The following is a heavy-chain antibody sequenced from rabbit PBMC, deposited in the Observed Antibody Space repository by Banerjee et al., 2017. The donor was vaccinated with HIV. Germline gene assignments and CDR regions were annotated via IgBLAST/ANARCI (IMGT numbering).Heavy chain of an antibody. Sequence: QSLEESGGDLVKPGASLTLTCKASGFSFSSAYDMCWVRQAPGKGLQWIACIASSSGSTWYANWAKGRFTISKTSSTTVTLQMTSLTAADTATYFCARASGSVNFPVYGMDLWGPGTLVTVS. CDR1: GFSFSSAYD. D-gene: IGHD1-1*01. J-gene: IGHJ6*01. V-gene: IGHV1S40*01. CDR3: ARASGSVNFPVYGMDL. CDR2: IASSSGST.